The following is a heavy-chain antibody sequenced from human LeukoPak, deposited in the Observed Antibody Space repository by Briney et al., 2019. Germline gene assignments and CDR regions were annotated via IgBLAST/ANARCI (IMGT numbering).Heavy chain of an antibody. J-gene: IGHJ3*02. D-gene: IGHD5-18*01. CDR3: ARVYSYDAFDI. CDR2: IYHSGST. Sequence: SETLSLTCAVSGYSISIGYYWGWIRQPPGKGLEWIGSIYHSGSTYYNPSLKSRVTISVDTSKNQFSLKLSSVTAADTAVYYCARVYSYDAFDIWGQGTMVTVSS. CDR1: GYSISIGYY. V-gene: IGHV4-38-2*01.